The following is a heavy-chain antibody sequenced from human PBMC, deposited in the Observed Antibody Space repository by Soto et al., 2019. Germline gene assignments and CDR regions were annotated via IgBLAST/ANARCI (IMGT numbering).Heavy chain of an antibody. D-gene: IGHD2-2*01. CDR2: ISYDGSNK. Sequence: QVQLVESGGGVVQPGRSLRLSCAASGFTFSSYAMHWVRQAPGKGLEWVAVISYDGSNKYYADSVKGRFTISRDNSKNTLYLQMNSLRAEDTAVYYCARGGGGVVVPAAPPKNYYYYGMDVWGQGTTVTVSS. J-gene: IGHJ6*02. CDR3: ARGGGGVVVPAAPPKNYYYYGMDV. V-gene: IGHV3-30-3*01. CDR1: GFTFSSYA.